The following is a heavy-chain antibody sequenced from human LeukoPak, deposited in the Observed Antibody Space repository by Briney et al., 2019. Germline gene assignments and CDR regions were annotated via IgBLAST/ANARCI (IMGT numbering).Heavy chain of an antibody. CDR2: ISGSGGST. Sequence: GGSLRLSCAASGFTFSSYAMSWVRQAPGKGLEWVSAISGSGGSTYYADSVKGRFTISRDNSKNTLYLQMNSLRAEDTAVYYCASMYYYDSSGYPRDDYWGQGTLVTVFS. CDR1: GFTFSSYA. V-gene: IGHV3-23*01. D-gene: IGHD3-22*01. J-gene: IGHJ4*02. CDR3: ASMYYYDSSGYPRDDY.